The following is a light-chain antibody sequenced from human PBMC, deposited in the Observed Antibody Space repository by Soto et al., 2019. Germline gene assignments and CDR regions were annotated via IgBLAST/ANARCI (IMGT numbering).Light chain of an antibody. CDR1: QSVSSY. V-gene: IGKV3-15*01. Sequence: RSRSPATQSESPGERVTLSCRASQSVSSYLAWYQQKPGQPPRLLIYGASTRATGIPARFSGSGSGTEFTLTISSLQSEDFAVYYCQPYNNWPRTFGHGTKVDSK. J-gene: IGKJ1*01. CDR2: GAS. CDR3: QPYNNWPRT.